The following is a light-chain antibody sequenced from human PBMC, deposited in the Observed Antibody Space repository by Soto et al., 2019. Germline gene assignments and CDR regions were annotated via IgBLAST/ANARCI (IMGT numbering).Light chain of an antibody. J-gene: IGLJ3*02. Sequence: QSALTQPPSASGSPGQLVTISCTGTSSDVGGYNYVSWYQQNPGKAPKLMIYEVSKRPSGVPDRFSGSKSGNTASLTVSGLQAEDEADYYCISYAGSNNLVFGGGTKLTVL. CDR2: EVS. CDR3: ISYAGSNNLV. CDR1: SSDVGGYNY. V-gene: IGLV2-8*01.